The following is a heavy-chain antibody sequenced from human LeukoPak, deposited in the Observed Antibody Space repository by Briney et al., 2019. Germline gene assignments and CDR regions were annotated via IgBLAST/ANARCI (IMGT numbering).Heavy chain of an antibody. D-gene: IGHD3-22*01. CDR1: GGSISSYY. Sequence: PSETLSLTCTVSGGSISSYYWSWIRQPPGKGLEWIGYIYYSGSTNYNPSLKSRVTISVDTSKNQFSLKLSSVTAADTAVYYCARVDSSGPPLKYYFDYWGQGTLVTVSS. CDR3: ARVDSSGPPLKYYFDY. V-gene: IGHV4-59*01. J-gene: IGHJ4*02. CDR2: IYYSGST.